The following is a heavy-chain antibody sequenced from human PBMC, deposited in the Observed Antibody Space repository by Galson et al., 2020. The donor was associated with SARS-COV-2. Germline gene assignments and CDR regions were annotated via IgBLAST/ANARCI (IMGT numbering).Heavy chain of an antibody. CDR3: ATAPGIGEYNWFDP. V-gene: IGHV1-24*01. Sequence: ASVKVSCKVSGYTLTELSMHWVRHAPGKGLEWMGGFDPDDGETIYAQKFQGRVTMTEDTSTDTAYMELSSLRSEDTAVYYCATAPGIGEYNWFDPWGQGTLVTVSS. J-gene: IGHJ5*02. CDR2: FDPDDGET. CDR1: GYTLTELS. D-gene: IGHD1-26*01.